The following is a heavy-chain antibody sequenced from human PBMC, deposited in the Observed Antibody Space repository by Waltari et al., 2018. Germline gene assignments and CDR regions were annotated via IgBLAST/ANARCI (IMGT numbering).Heavy chain of an antibody. CDR1: GFTFSSYS. CDR3: ARVVKIRGSGSYL. CDR2: ISSSSTI. J-gene: IGHJ4*02. V-gene: IGHV3-48*01. D-gene: IGHD3-10*01. Sequence: EVQLVESGGGLVQPGGSLRLSCAASGFTFSSYSMNWVRQAPGKGLEWVSYISSSSTIYYADSVKGRFTISRDNAKNSLYLQMNSLRAEDTAVYYCARVVKIRGSGSYLWGQGTLVTVSS.